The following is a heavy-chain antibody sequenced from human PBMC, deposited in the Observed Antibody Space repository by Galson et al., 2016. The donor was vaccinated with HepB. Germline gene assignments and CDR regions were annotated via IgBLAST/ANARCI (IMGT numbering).Heavy chain of an antibody. CDR2: IYYAEST. V-gene: IGHV4-61*01. D-gene: IGHD3-10*01. CDR3: ATDYYSSGSYYWFDY. Sequence: SETLSLTCTISGGSVTSGSYFWSWIRQPPGKGPEWIGYIYYAESTNYNPSLKSRVTISADTSKNQLSLKLHSVTAADTAVYYCATDYYSSGSYYWFDYWGQGTLVTVSS. J-gene: IGHJ4*02. CDR1: GGSVTSGSYF.